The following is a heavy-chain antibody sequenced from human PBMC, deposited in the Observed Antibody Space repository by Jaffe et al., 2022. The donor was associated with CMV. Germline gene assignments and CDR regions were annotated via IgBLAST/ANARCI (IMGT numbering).Heavy chain of an antibody. CDR1: GFTFSSYS. D-gene: IGHD3-3*01. J-gene: IGHJ6*02. V-gene: IGHV3-21*01. CDR2: ISSSSSYI. CDR3: AREEGDVVVVPAEITGPSNYDFWSGPHTEYYYYGMDV. Sequence: EVQLVESGGGLVKPGGSLRLSCAASGFTFSSYSMNWVRQAPGKGLEWVSSISSSSSYIYYADSVKGRFTISRDNAKNSLYLQMNSLRAEDTAVYYCAREEGDVVVVPAEITGPSNYDFWSGPHTEYYYYGMDVWGQGTTVTVSS.